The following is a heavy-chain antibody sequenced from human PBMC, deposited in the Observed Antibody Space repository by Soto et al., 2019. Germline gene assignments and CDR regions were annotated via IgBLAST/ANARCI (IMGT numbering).Heavy chain of an antibody. J-gene: IGHJ3*01. CDR1: GFSFRDAW. CDR3: TTDGSFGGVVVAFHL. CDR2: IKSRAAGGAI. D-gene: IGHD3-10*01. V-gene: IGHV3-15*07. Sequence: EVQMVESGGGLVKPGGSLRLSCAVSGFSFRDAWMNWVRQAPGKGLEWVGRIKSRAAGGAIDYAASVKGRFIISRDDSEDTLYLQINSLKTEDTAMYYCTTDGSFGGVVVAFHLWGQGTMLSVSS.